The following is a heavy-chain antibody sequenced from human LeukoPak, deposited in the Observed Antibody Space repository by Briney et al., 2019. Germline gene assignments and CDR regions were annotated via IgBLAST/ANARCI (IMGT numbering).Heavy chain of an antibody. CDR2: VSTGSNYI. V-gene: IGHV3-21*01. CDR1: GFTFSSYS. CDR3: ARDLQRSATGDALDI. Sequence: PGGSLRLSCTASGFTFSSYSLNWVRQAPGKGLEWVSSVSTGSNYIYYADSVKGRFTISRDNDKNSLYLQMNSLRVEDTAVYYCARDLQRSATGDALDIWGQGTMVSVSS. D-gene: IGHD1-14*01. J-gene: IGHJ3*02.